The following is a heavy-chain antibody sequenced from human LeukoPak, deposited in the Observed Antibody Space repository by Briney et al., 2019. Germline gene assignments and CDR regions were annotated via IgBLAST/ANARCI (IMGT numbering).Heavy chain of an antibody. J-gene: IGHJ4*02. CDR2: ISSTSSYI. D-gene: IGHD2-8*01. CDR1: GFTFSSYS. Sequence: GGSLRLSCAASGFTFSSYSMNWVRQAPGKGLEWVSSISSTSSYIYYADSVKGRFTVSRDNSRNTVFLQMNSLRPEDTALYYCARVYGGEIDYWGQGTQVTVPS. CDR3: ARVYGGEIDY. V-gene: IGHV3-21*01.